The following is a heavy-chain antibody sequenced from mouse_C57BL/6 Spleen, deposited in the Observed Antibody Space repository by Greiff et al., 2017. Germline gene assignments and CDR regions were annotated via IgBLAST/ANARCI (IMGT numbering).Heavy chain of an antibody. J-gene: IGHJ4*01. CDR3: ARSLRDYYAMDY. Sequence: QVQLKESGAELVRPGTSVKVSCKASGYAFTNYLIEWVKQRPGQGLEWIGVINPGSGGTNYNEKFKGKATLTADKSSSTAYMQLSSLTSEDSAVYFCARSLRDYYAMDYWGQGTSVTVSS. V-gene: IGHV1-54*01. CDR1: GYAFTNYL. CDR2: INPGSGGT.